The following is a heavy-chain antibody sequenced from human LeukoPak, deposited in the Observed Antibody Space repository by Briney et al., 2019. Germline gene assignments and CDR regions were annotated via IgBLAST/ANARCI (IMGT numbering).Heavy chain of an antibody. D-gene: IGHD3-9*01. CDR2: INPSGGST. J-gene: IGHJ4*02. Sequence: GASVKVSCKASGYTFTSYYMHWVRQAPGQGLEWMGIINPSGGSTSYAQKFQGRVTMTRDMSTSTVYMELSSLRSEDTAVYYCAGGRILTPFDYWGQGTLVTVSS. CDR1: GYTFTSYY. V-gene: IGHV1-46*01. CDR3: AGGRILTPFDY.